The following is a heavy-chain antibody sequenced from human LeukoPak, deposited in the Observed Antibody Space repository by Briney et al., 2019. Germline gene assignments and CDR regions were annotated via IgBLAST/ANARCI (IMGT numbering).Heavy chain of an antibody. D-gene: IGHD6-19*01. CDR2: IWFDGGNI. CDR1: GFNFSSYG. J-gene: IGHJ4*02. V-gene: IGHV3-33*01. CDR3: ARDSLPMAVTGPFDH. Sequence: GGSLRLSCAAAGFNFSSYGMHWVRQAPDKGLEWVTSIWFDGGNIHYADSVKGRVIISTDNSKSALYLQMNSLRAEDTAIYYCARDSLPMAVTGPFDHWGQGALVTVSS.